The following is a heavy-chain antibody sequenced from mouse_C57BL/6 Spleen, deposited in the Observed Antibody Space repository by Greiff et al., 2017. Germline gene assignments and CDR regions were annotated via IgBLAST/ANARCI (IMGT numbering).Heavy chain of an antibody. V-gene: IGHV5-9-1*02. Sequence: EVKLVESGEGLVKPGGSLKLSCAASGFTFSSYAMSWVRQTPEKRLEWVAYISSGGDYIYYADTVKGRFTISRDNARNTLYLQMSSLKSEDTAMYYCTRDGDYSKRYAMDDWGQGTSVTVSS. CDR2: ISSGGDYI. CDR3: TRDGDYSKRYAMDD. CDR1: GFTFSSYA. J-gene: IGHJ4*01. D-gene: IGHD2-5*01.